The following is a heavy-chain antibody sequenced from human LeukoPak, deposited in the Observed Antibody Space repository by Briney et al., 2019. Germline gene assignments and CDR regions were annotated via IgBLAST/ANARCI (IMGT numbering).Heavy chain of an antibody. CDR2: ISSSSSYI. Sequence: PGGSLRLSCAASGFTFSSYSMNWVRQAPGKGLEWVSSISSSSSYIYYADSVKGRFTISRDNAKNSLYLQMNSLRAEDTAVYYCARPSSYRGQLLFRFDYWGQGTLVTVSS. CDR3: ARPSSYRGQLLFRFDY. D-gene: IGHD2-2*01. J-gene: IGHJ4*02. CDR1: GFTFSSYS. V-gene: IGHV3-21*01.